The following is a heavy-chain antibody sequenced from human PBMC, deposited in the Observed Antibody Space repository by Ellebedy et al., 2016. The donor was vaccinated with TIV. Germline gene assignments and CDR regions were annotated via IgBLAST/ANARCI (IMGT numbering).Heavy chain of an antibody. CDR2: IWYDGSNK. Sequence: GESLKISCAASGFTFSSYGMHWVRQAPGKGLEWVAVIWYDGSNKYYADSVKGRFTISRDNSKNTLYLQMNSLRAEDTAVYYCATLLPGGAFDIWGQGTMVTVSS. CDR3: ATLLPGGAFDI. CDR1: GFTFSSYG. D-gene: IGHD7-27*01. J-gene: IGHJ3*02. V-gene: IGHV3-33*01.